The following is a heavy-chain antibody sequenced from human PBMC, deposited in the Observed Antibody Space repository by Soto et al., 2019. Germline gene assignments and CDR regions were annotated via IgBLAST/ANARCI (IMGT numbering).Heavy chain of an antibody. CDR2: IIPILGIA. V-gene: IGHV1-69*08. Sequence: QVQLVQSGAEVKKPGFSVMVSCKVSGGTFSSYTISWERQAPGQGLEWTGRIIPILGIANYAQKFQGRVTITADKSTSTAYMELSSLRSEDTAVYYCARDSKRCAYKSCPYWYFDLWGRGTLVTVSS. CDR3: ARDSKRCAYKSCPYWYFDL. CDR1: GGTFSSYT. J-gene: IGHJ2*01. D-gene: IGHD3-16*01.